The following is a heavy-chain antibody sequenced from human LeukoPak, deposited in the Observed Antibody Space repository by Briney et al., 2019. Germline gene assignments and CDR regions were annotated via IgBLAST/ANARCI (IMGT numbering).Heavy chain of an antibody. CDR1: GGSFSGYY. CDR3: ARPDRGYSSGWYTYWFDP. V-gene: IGHV4-34*01. CDR2: INHSGST. D-gene: IGHD6-19*01. Sequence: ASETLSLTCAVYGGSFSGYYWSWIRQPPGKGLEWIGEINHSGSTNYNPPLKSRVTISVDTSKNQFSLKLSSVTAADTAVYYCARPDRGYSSGWYTYWFDPWGQGTLVTVSS. J-gene: IGHJ5*02.